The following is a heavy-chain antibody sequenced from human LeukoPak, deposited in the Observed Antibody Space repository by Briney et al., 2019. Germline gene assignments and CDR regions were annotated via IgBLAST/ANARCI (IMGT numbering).Heavy chain of an antibody. Sequence: PSETLSLTCTVSGGSISSYYWSWIRQPPGKGLEWIGYIYYSGSTNYNPSLKSRVTISVDTSKNQFSLKLSSVTAADTAVYYCARVHDSVAAAGEWFDPWGRGTLVTVSS. CDR2: IYYSGST. D-gene: IGHD6-13*01. J-gene: IGHJ5*02. CDR3: ARVHDSVAAAGEWFDP. V-gene: IGHV4-59*01. CDR1: GGSISSYY.